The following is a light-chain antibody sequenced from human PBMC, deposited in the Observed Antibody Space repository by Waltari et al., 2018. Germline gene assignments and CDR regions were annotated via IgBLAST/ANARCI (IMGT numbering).Light chain of an antibody. J-gene: IGLJ3*02. Sequence: SDVLHPTPSVSVAPGTTATITCGDQNLGSTVVQRYQQKAGQAPVLVIYYNDDRPSGIPARFTGSNSGNTATLTIRRVEAGDEADYYCQVWDDSTAQGVFGGGTTLTVL. CDR1: NLGSTV. CDR3: QVWDDSTAQGV. CDR2: YND. V-gene: IGLV3-21*04.